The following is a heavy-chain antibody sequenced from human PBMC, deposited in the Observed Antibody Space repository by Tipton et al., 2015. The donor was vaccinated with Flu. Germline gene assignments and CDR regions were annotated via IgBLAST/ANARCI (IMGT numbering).Heavy chain of an antibody. Sequence: LRLSCTDSGGSISSGGYYWSWIRQHPGKGLEWIGYIYYSGSTHYNPSLKSRVTISVDTSKNQFSLKLSSVTAADTAVYYCARLRANYYDSSGYSDYWGQGTLVTVSS. J-gene: IGHJ4*02. D-gene: IGHD3-22*01. CDR3: ARLRANYYDSSGYSDY. CDR1: GGSISSGGYY. V-gene: IGHV4-31*03. CDR2: IYYSGST.